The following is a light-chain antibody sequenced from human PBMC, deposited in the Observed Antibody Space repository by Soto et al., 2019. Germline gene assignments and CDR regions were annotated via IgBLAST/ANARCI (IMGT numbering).Light chain of an antibody. Sequence: EILMTQSPATLSVSPGERVILSCRATQSVGSTLAWYQQKPGQAPRLVSRGAFTRATGVPARFSGSGWGTECTLTISGLEFGGFGVYFCQQYSTSVTFGGGATLQI. V-gene: IGKV3-15*01. CDR3: QQYSTSVT. J-gene: IGKJ4*02. CDR1: QSVGST. CDR2: GAF.